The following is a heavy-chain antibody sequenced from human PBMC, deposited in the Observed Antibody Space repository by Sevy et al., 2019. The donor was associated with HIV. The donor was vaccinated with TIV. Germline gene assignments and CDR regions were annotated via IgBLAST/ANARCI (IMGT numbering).Heavy chain of an antibody. V-gene: IGHV3-33*01. J-gene: IGHJ4*02. CDR2: IWYDGSNK. Sequence: GGSLRLSCAASGFTFSSYGMHWVRQAPGKGLEWVAVIWYDGSNKYYADSVKGRFTISRDNSKNTLYLQMNSLRAEDTAVYYCARNSGIYHFDYWGQGTLVTVSS. CDR3: ARNSGIYHFDY. CDR1: GFTFSSYG. D-gene: IGHD1-26*01.